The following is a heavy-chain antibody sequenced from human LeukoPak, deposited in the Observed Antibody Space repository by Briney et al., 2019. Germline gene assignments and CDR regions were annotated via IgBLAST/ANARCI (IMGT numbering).Heavy chain of an antibody. V-gene: IGHV4-39*01. CDR1: GGSISRNNYH. Sequence: SETLSLTCNVSGGSISRNNYHWGWIRQPPGKGLEWIGSISYSGSTYHNPSLKSRVSISVDTSKNQFSLKVTSVTAADTAVYYCARVQVKRKTTVTYNWFDPWGQGTLVTVSS. CDR3: ARVQVKRKTTVTYNWFDP. D-gene: IGHD4-17*01. J-gene: IGHJ5*02. CDR2: ISYSGST.